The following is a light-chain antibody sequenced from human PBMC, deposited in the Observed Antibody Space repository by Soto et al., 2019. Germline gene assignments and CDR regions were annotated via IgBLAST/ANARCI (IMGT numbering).Light chain of an antibody. Sequence: EIVLTQSPATRSLSPGERATLSCRASQSVRSDLAWYQQKPGQAPRLLIYDASRRATGTPARFSGSGSGTDFTLTISSLEPEDFAVYYCQQLNNWPLTFGGGTKVDIK. CDR2: DAS. V-gene: IGKV3-11*01. CDR3: QQLNNWPLT. J-gene: IGKJ4*01. CDR1: QSVRSD.